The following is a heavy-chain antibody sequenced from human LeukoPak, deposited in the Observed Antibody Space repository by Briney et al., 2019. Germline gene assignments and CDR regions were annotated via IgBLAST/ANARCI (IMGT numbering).Heavy chain of an antibody. D-gene: IGHD6-19*01. V-gene: IGHV1-2*02. CDR3: ARATQRQYYFDY. CDR2: INPNSGGT. J-gene: IGHJ4*02. Sequence: GASVKVSCKASGYTFTGYCMPWVRQAPGQGLEWMGWINPNSGGTNYAQKFQGRVTMTRDTSISTAYMELSRLRSDDTAVYYCARATQRQYYFDYWGQGTLVTVSS. CDR1: GYTFTGYC.